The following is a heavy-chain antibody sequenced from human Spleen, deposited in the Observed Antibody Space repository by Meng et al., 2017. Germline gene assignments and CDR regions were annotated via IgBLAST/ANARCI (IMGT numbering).Heavy chain of an antibody. V-gene: IGHV3-15*01. Sequence: EVQLVESGGGLIKRGGSLRLSCVVSGFTFTNAWMTWVRQAPGKGPEWVGRIKRKTDGGTTDYAAPVKGRFTISRDESKNTVYLQMNSLKTEDTAVYYCSTGAGEVTIGYWGQGTLVTVSS. D-gene: IGHD4-17*01. CDR1: GFTFTNAW. CDR3: STGAGEVTIGY. CDR2: IKRKTDGGTT. J-gene: IGHJ4*02.